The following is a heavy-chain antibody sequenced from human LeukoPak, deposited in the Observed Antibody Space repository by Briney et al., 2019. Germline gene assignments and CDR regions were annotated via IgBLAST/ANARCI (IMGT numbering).Heavy chain of an antibody. CDR1: GFTLSSYW. Sequence: GGSLRLSCAAYGFTLSSYWMSWVRQAPGKGLEWVANTKQDGSEKYDVDSVKGRFTIARDNAKNALYLQISSRRVEDTAVYYCARDQLGAVLYFDYWGQGTLVTVSS. V-gene: IGHV3-7*03. CDR2: TKQDGSEK. J-gene: IGHJ4*02. CDR3: ARDQLGAVLYFDY. D-gene: IGHD1-1*01.